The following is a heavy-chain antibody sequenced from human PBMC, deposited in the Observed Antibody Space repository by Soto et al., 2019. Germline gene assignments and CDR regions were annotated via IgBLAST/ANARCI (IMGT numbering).Heavy chain of an antibody. J-gene: IGHJ4*02. CDR1: GYSFTSYE. Sequence: VQLVQSGAEVKQPGASVKVSCKASGYSFTSYEINWVRQAPGQGLEWMGWMNPNSGKTGYGQKFQGRVTMTRVISQNTIYMELRTLGSEDAAVYYCARGRDIVLVPPGISFDYWGQGTLVTVSS. D-gene: IGHD2-2*01. V-gene: IGHV1-8*02. CDR3: ARGRDIVLVPPGISFDY. CDR2: MNPNSGKT.